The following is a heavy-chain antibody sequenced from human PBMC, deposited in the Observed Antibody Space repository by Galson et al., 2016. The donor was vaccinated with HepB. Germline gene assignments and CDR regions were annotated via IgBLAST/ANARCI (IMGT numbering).Heavy chain of an antibody. Sequence: SLRLSCAASGFTVSSNYMTWVRQAPGKGLEWVSSIYSGDRTYYADSVKGRFTISSHNSKNTLYLQMNSLRTEDTAVYYCVRSAYSGSYFDYGGQGTLVTVSA. J-gene: IGHJ4*02. D-gene: IGHD1-26*01. CDR3: VRSAYSGSYFDY. V-gene: IGHV3-53*04. CDR1: GFTVSSNY. CDR2: IYSGDRT.